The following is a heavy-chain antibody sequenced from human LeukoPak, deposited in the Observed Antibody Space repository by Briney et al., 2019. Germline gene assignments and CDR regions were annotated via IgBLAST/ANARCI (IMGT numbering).Heavy chain of an antibody. CDR1: GGSFSSRTYY. Sequence: SETLSLTCTVSGGSFSSRTYYWGWIRQPPGKGLEWIGSMYYSGSTYYNQSLKSRVTMSVDPSNNQFPLNLRSVTAADTALYYCARRRYYDGSGYLEWGQGTLLSVSS. CDR2: MYYSGST. V-gene: IGHV4-39*01. J-gene: IGHJ1*01. CDR3: ARRRYYDGSGYLE. D-gene: IGHD3-22*01.